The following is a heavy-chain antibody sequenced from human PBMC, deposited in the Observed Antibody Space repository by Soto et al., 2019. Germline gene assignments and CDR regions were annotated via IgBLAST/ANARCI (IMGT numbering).Heavy chain of an antibody. CDR1: GFTLSSYA. CDR2: ISGSGGST. D-gene: IGHD6-19*01. J-gene: IGHJ4*02. CDR3: ASRSSGWYSDY. V-gene: IGHV3-23*01. Sequence: GGSLRLSCAASGFTLSSYAMNWVRQAPGKGLEWVSVISGSGGSTYYADSVKGRFTISSDNSKNTLYLQMNSLRADDTAVYYCASRSSGWYSDYWGQGTLVTVSS.